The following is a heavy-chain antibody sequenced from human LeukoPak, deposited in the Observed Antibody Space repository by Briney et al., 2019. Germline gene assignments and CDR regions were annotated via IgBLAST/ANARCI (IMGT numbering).Heavy chain of an antibody. CDR3: ARVGVPMIWYYFDY. Sequence: GASVKVSCKTSEYTFTSYAMNWVRQAPGQGLEWMGWINTNTGNPTYAQGFTGRFVFSLDTSVSTAYLEISSLKAEDTAVYYCARVGVPMIWYYFDYWGQGTLVTVSS. D-gene: IGHD3/OR15-3a*01. CDR2: INTNTGNP. V-gene: IGHV7-4-1*02. CDR1: EYTFTSYA. J-gene: IGHJ4*02.